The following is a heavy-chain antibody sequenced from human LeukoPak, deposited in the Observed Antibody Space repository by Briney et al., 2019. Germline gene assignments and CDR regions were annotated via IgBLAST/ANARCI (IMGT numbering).Heavy chain of an antibody. CDR1: GGTFSSYA. CDR3: ARSWGDSSGYQEYYFDY. Sequence: GASVKVSCKASGGTFSSYAISWVRQAPGQGLEWMGGIIPIFGTANYAQKFQGRVTITADESTSTAYMELSSLRSEDTAVYYCARSWGDSSGYQEYYFDYWGQGTLVTVSS. J-gene: IGHJ4*02. D-gene: IGHD3-22*01. V-gene: IGHV1-69*13. CDR2: IIPIFGTA.